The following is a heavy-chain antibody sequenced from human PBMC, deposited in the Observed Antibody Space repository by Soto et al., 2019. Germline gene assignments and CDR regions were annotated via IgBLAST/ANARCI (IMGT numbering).Heavy chain of an antibody. CDR2: ISGTASRT. J-gene: IGHJ4*02. V-gene: IGHV3-23*01. CDR1: GFTPTTTP. D-gene: IGHD3-9*01. CDR3: ATSFRYFDN. Sequence: GGSLRLSCADSGFTPTTTPLSWVRQPPGKGLEWVTTISGTASRTYYVDSLKGRFFISRDNSKNTVTLQLNNLTLDDTAVYYCATSFRYFDNWGQGTRVTVSS.